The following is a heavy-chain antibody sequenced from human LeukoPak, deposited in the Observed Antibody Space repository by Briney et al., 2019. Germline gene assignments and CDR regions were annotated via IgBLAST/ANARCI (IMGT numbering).Heavy chain of an antibody. J-gene: IGHJ4*02. CDR1: GYSISSGYY. CDR2: IYHSGST. CDR3: ARARATELGTFPSLDY. D-gene: IGHD7-27*01. V-gene: IGHV4-38-2*01. Sequence: SETLSLTCAVSGYSISSGYYWGWIREPPGKWLEWIGSIYHSGSTYYNPSLKSRVTISVDTSKNQFSLKLSSVTAADTAVYYCARARATELGTFPSLDYWGQGTLVTVSS.